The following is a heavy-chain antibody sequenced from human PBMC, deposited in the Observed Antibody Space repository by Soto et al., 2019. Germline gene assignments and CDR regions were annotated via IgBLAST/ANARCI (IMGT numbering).Heavy chain of an antibody. Sequence: PSETLSLTCTVSGGSISSSSYYWGWIRQPPGKGLEWIGSIYYSGSTYYNPSLKSRVTISVDTSKNQFSLKLSSVTAADTAVYYCARRSSGSIVVVPAAIRPGYDYWGQGTLVTVSS. CDR1: GGSISSSSYY. D-gene: IGHD2-2*02. CDR3: ARRSSGSIVVVPAAIRPGYDY. J-gene: IGHJ4*02. CDR2: IYYSGST. V-gene: IGHV4-39*01.